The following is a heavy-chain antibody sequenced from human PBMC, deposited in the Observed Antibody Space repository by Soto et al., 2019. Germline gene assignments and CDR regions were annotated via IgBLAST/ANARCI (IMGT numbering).Heavy chain of an antibody. CDR2: IYYSGST. CDR1: GGSISSYY. D-gene: IGHD6-6*01. Sequence: SXTLSLSCTVSGGSISSYYWSWIRQPPGKGLEWIGYIYYSGSTNYNPSLKSRVTISVDTSKNQFSLKLSSVTAADTAVYYCARDRGSSSDYWGQGTLVTVS. J-gene: IGHJ4*02. CDR3: ARDRGSSSDY. V-gene: IGHV4-59*01.